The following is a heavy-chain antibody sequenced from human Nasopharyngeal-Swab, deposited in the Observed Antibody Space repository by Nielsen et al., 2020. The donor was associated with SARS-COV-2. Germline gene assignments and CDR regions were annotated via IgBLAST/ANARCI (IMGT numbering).Heavy chain of an antibody. CDR2: IIPIFGTA. J-gene: IGHJ4*02. V-gene: IGHV1-69*01. CDR1: GGTFSSYA. D-gene: IGHD6-13*01. CDR3: AREASAAAADYFDY. Sequence: SVKVSCKASGGTFSSYAISWVRQAPGQGLEWMGGIIPIFGTANYAQKFQGRVTITADESTSTAYMELSSLGSEDTAVYYCAREASAAAADYFDYWGQGTLVTVSS.